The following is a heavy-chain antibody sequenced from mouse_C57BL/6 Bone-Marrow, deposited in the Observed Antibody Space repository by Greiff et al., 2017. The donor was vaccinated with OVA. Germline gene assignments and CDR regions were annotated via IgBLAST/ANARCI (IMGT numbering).Heavy chain of an antibody. CDR3: ARNMNYYGSSPWFAY. Sequence: QVQLQQSGPGLVAPSQSLSITCTVSGFSLTSYAISWVRQPPGKGLEWLGVIWTGGGTNYNSALKSRLSISKDNSKSQVFLKMNSLQTDDTARYYCARNMNYYGSSPWFAYWGQGTLVTVSA. V-gene: IGHV2-9-1*01. CDR1: GFSLTSYA. D-gene: IGHD1-1*01. J-gene: IGHJ3*01. CDR2: IWTGGGT.